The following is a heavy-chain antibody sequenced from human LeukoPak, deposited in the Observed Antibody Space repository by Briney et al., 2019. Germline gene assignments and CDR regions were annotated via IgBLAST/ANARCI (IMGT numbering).Heavy chain of an antibody. CDR1: GFSFSTYA. D-gene: IGHD5-18*01. J-gene: IGHJ4*02. Sequence: GGSLRLSCVASGFSFSTYAMTWVRQAPGKGLEWVPAISGGGDYIYYADSVKGRFTTSRDNSKRTLYLQMSNLRAEDTAVYYCAKNWGPGMAFYESWGQGTQVTVSS. CDR3: AKNWGPGMAFYES. CDR2: ISGGGDYI. V-gene: IGHV3-23*01.